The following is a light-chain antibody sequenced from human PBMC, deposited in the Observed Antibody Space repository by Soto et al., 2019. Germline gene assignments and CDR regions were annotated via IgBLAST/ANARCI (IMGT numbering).Light chain of an antibody. CDR1: SSDVGGYNY. V-gene: IGLV2-8*01. J-gene: IGLJ2*01. Sequence: QSVLTQPPSASGSPGQSVTISCTGTSSDVGGYNYVSWYQPHPGKAPKLMIYEVSKRPSGVPDRFSGSKSGNTASLTVSGLQAEDEADYYCSSYAGSNNLVFGGGTKLTVL. CDR3: SSYAGSNNLV. CDR2: EVS.